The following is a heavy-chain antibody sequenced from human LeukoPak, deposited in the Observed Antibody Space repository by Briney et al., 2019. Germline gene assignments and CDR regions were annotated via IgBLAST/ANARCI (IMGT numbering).Heavy chain of an antibody. CDR1: GGSISSYY. Sequence: SETLSLTCTVSGGSISSYYWSWIRQPPGKGLEWIGYTYYSGSTNYNPSLKSRVTISVDTSKTQVSLKLSSVTGADTAVYYCARGRWCSSTSCYPYWYFDLWGRGTLVTVSS. J-gene: IGHJ2*01. D-gene: IGHD2-2*01. CDR2: TYYSGST. CDR3: ARGRWCSSTSCYPYWYFDL. V-gene: IGHV4-59*01.